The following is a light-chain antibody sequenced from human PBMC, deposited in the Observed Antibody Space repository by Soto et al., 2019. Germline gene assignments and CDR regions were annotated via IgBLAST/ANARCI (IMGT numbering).Light chain of an antibody. Sequence: DIQTTQSPSTLSASVGDRVTISCRASQSISNWVAWYQQKPGKAPKLLIYKASSLESGVPSRFSGSGSGTEFTLAISSLQPDNFATYYCQEYKTYSYTFGQGTKLEIK. J-gene: IGKJ2*01. CDR3: QEYKTYSYT. CDR1: QSISNW. CDR2: KAS. V-gene: IGKV1-5*03.